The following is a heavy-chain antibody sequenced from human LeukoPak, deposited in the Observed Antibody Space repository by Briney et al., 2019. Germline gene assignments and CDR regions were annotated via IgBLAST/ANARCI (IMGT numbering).Heavy chain of an antibody. Sequence: PGGSLRLSCAASGFTFSDYYMSWIRQAPGKGLEWVSYISSSGSTIYYADSVKGRFTISRDNAKNSLYLQMNSLRADDTAVYYCARSLLGVVVAGLQHWGQGTLVTVSS. CDR1: GFTFSDYY. D-gene: IGHD2-15*01. CDR3: ARSLLGVVVAGLQH. CDR2: ISSSGSTI. V-gene: IGHV3-11*01. J-gene: IGHJ1*01.